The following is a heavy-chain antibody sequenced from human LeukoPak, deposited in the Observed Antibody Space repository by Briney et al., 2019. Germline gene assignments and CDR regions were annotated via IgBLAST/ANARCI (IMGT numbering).Heavy chain of an antibody. CDR2: ISASSSTK. Sequence: GGSLRLSCAASGFTFSGYSMNWVRQAPGKGLEWVSYISASSSTKYYADSVKGRFTISRDNAKNSLFLQMNSLRDEDTALYYCARDYYSGTWRGYGMDVWGQETTVTVSS. V-gene: IGHV3-48*02. D-gene: IGHD5-12*01. CDR1: GFTFSGYS. CDR3: ARDYYSGTWRGYGMDV. J-gene: IGHJ6*02.